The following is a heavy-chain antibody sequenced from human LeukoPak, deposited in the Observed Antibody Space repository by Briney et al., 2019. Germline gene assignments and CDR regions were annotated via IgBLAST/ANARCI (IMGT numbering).Heavy chain of an antibody. V-gene: IGHV1-18*01. Sequence: ASVKVSCKASGYTFTSYGISWVRQAPGQGLEWMGWISAYNGNTNYAQKLQGRVTMTTDTSTSTAYMELRSLRSDDTAGYYCARDRGYYDFWSGYPHFDYWGQGTLVTVSS. CDR1: GYTFTSYG. CDR3: ARDRGYYDFWSGYPHFDY. D-gene: IGHD3-3*01. J-gene: IGHJ4*02. CDR2: ISAYNGNT.